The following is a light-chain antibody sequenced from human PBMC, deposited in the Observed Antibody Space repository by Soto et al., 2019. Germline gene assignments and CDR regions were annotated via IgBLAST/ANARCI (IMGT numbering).Light chain of an antibody. V-gene: IGKV1-27*01. CDR1: QDISVY. CDR3: QKFNTAPLT. J-gene: IGKJ5*01. Sequence: DIQMTQSPSSLSASVGVRVTITCRASQDISVYLACYQQKPGKVPKLLIYSASTLQFRVPSRFSGSGSGTNFTLTISSLQPEDASTYYCQKFNTAPLTFGQGTRLEIK. CDR2: SAS.